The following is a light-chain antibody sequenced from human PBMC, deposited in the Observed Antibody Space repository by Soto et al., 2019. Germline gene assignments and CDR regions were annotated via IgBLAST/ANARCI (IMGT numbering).Light chain of an antibody. Sequence: QSVLTQPASVSASPGQSVSISCTGTSSDVGGYNYVSWYQHYPGKAPKLIIYDVSNRPSGISNRFSGSKSSNTASLTISGLQAEDEADYYCSSFARSSTLVFGGGTKLTVL. V-gene: IGLV2-14*03. CDR3: SSFARSSTLV. CDR1: SSDVGGYNY. J-gene: IGLJ2*01. CDR2: DVS.